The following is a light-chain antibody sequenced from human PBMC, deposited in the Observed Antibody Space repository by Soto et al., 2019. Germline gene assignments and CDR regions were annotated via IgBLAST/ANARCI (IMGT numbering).Light chain of an antibody. Sequence: DIQMTQSPPSLSASVGDRVTITCRASQGIGNSLAWYQQKPGTCPKLLIYSASTLQSGVPSRFSGSGSGTDFSLTISGLQPEDGAGYYFQKNNTGPATFGQGTRLEIK. CDR3: QKNNTGPAT. J-gene: IGKJ5*01. CDR2: SAS. V-gene: IGKV1-27*01. CDR1: QGIGNS.